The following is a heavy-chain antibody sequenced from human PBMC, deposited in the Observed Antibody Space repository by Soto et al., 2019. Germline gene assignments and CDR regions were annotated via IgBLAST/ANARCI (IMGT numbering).Heavy chain of an antibody. CDR3: ANGGWGCSSTSCHDLADY. CDR2: ISYDGSNK. J-gene: IGHJ4*01. Sequence: QVQLVESGGGVVQPGRSLRLSCAASGFTFSSYGMHWVRQAPGKGLEWVAVISYDGSNKYYADSVKGRFTISRDNSKNTLYLQMNSLRAEDTAVYYCANGGWGCSSTSCHDLADYWGHGNLVIVSS. V-gene: IGHV3-30*18. CDR1: GFTFSSYG. D-gene: IGHD2-2*01.